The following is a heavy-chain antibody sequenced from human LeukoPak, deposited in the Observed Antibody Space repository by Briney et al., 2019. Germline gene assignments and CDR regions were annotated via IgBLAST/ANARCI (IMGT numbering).Heavy chain of an antibody. V-gene: IGHV1-2*02. CDR3: ARQQQLVFMNPTREVWLDY. CDR1: GYTFTGYY. J-gene: IGHJ4*02. CDR2: INPNSGGT. Sequence: GASVKVSCKASGYTFTGYYMHWVRQAPGQGLEWMGWINPNSGGTNYAQKFQGRVTMTRDTSISTAYMELSRLRSDDTAVYYCARQQQLVFMNPTREVWLDYWGQGTLVTVSS. D-gene: IGHD6-13*01.